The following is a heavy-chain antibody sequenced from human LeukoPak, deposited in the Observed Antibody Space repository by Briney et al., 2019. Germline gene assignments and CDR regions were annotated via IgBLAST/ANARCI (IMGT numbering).Heavy chain of an antibody. D-gene: IGHD3-10*01. CDR2: INPSGGST. CDR1: GYSFTGYY. CDR3: ARGPRITLIRGGQWYYYMDV. J-gene: IGHJ6*03. Sequence: ASVKVSCKASGYSFTGYYIHWVRQAPGQGLEWMGLINPSGGSTNYAQKFQGRVTMTRDTSTSTVYMELSSLRSEDTAVYYCARGPRITLIRGGQWYYYMDVWGQGTLVTVSS. V-gene: IGHV1-46*01.